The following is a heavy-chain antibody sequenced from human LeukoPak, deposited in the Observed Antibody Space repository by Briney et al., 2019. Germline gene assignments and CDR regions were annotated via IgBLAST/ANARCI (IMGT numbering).Heavy chain of an antibody. Sequence: PSETLSLTCAVYGGSFSGYYWSWIRQPPGKGLEWIGEINHSGSTNYNPSLKSRVTISVDTSKNQFSLKLSSVTAADTAVYYCARRPSGTPRNYYYYYYMDVWGKGTTVTVSS. CDR3: ARRPSGTPRNYYYYYYMDV. J-gene: IGHJ6*03. CDR2: INHSGST. D-gene: IGHD3-10*01. V-gene: IGHV4-34*01. CDR1: GGSFSGYY.